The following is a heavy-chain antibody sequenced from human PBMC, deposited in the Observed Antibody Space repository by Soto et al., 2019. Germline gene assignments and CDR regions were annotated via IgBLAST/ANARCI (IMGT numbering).Heavy chain of an antibody. Sequence: QVQLVQSGAEMKKPGSSVKVSCQSSGGTFNTYAMNWVRQAPGQGPEWMGDISPMFGAANYAPKLQGRVTITADESTGTSYMQLPSLTSEDTALYFCAMEVQVHTPAFVYWGQGTLVTVSS. CDR2: ISPMFGAA. D-gene: IGHD2-2*01. CDR3: AMEVQVHTPAFVY. CDR1: GGTFNTYA. J-gene: IGHJ4*02. V-gene: IGHV1-69*19.